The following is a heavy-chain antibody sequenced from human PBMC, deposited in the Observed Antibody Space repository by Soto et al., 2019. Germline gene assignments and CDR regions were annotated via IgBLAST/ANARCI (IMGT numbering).Heavy chain of an antibody. J-gene: IGHJ6*02. V-gene: IGHV3-30-3*01. CDR1: GFVFLNYA. CDR3: ARVGGYGVSPYYYYGSDV. D-gene: IGHD1-26*01. CDR2: ISFDGSDL. Sequence: PGGSLRLSCTASGFVFLNYAFHWVRQAPGKGLEWVAVISFDGSDLFHADSVKGRFTISRDNSRDTLYLQMSSLRADDTAVYYCARVGGYGVSPYYYYGSDVWGQGTTVTVSS.